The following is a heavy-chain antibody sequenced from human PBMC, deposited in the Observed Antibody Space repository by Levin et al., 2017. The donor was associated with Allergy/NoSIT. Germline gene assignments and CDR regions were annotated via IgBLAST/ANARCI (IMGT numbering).Heavy chain of an antibody. Sequence: SETLSLTCAVYGGSFSGYYWSWIRQPPGKGLEWIGEINHSGSTNYNPSLKSRVTISVDTSKNQFSLKLSSVTAADTAVYYCARARLSPLRLGAYYFDYWGQGTLVTVSS. V-gene: IGHV4-34*01. CDR3: ARARLSPLRLGAYYFDY. D-gene: IGHD3-16*01. CDR2: INHSGST. CDR1: GGSFSGYY. J-gene: IGHJ4*02.